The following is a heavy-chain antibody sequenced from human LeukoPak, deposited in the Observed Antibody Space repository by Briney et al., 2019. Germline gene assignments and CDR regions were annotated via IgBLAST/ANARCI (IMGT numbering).Heavy chain of an antibody. D-gene: IGHD3-10*01. CDR2: ISSSSSYI. Sequence: GGSLRLSCAASGFTFSSYSMNWVRQAPGKGLEWVSSISSSSSYIYYADSVKGRFTISRNNAKNSLYLQMNSLRAEDTAVYYCAREGSYYYGSGSYYKELDYWGQGTLVTVSS. J-gene: IGHJ4*02. CDR3: AREGSYYYGSGSYYKELDY. V-gene: IGHV3-21*01. CDR1: GFTFSSYS.